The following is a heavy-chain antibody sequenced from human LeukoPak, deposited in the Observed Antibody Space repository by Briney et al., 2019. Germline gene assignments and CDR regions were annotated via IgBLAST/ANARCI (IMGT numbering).Heavy chain of an antibody. CDR2: IVASYVGT. CDR3: ARGGAAGLLDWFDP. V-gene: IGHV3-23*01. D-gene: IGHD6-19*01. J-gene: IGHJ5*02. Sequence: PGGSLRLSCAASGFTFSRYTMAWVRQAPGKGLEWVASIVASYVGTYYVDSVKGRFVVSRDSSKNTLYLQMDRLRLEDAAMYFCARGGAAGLLDWFDPWGPGTLVTVSS. CDR1: GFTFSRYT.